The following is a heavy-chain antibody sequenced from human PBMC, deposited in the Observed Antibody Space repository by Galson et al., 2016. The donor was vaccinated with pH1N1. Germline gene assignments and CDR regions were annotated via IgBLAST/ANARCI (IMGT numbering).Heavy chain of an antibody. CDR3: AVWFGESLYGRDTGGCDS. D-gene: IGHD3-10*01. Sequence: PALVKPPQTLTLTCTFSGFSLSTSGMCVSWIRQPPGKALEWLALIDWDDDKDYSTSLKTRLTVSKDTSRTHVVLTMTNIDPVETATYFCAVWFGESLYGRDTGGCDSWGQGTMVTVSS. V-gene: IGHV2-70*13. CDR2: IDWDDDK. CDR1: GFSLSTSGMC. J-gene: IGHJ3*02.